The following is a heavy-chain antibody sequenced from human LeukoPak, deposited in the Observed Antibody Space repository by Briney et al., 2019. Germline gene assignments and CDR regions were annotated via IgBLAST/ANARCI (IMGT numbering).Heavy chain of an antibody. V-gene: IGHV3-48*03. CDR1: GFTFSSSE. J-gene: IGHJ4*02. CDR3: VRVTHGD. CDR2: ISSSASVI. Sequence: PGGSLRLSCAASGFTFSSSEMNWVRQAPGKGLEWLAYISSSASVIYCADSVQGRVTISKDNARNSLYLQMSSLRAEDTALYYCVRVTHGDWGQGTLVTVSS. D-gene: IGHD4-17*01.